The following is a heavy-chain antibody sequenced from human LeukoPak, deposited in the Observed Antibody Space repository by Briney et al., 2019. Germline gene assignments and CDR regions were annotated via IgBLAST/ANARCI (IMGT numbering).Heavy chain of an antibody. J-gene: IGHJ4*02. CDR3: AKDQWRSGYVTTAGDY. V-gene: IGHV3-30*02. CDR1: GFTFSSYG. Sequence: GGSLRLSCAASGFTFSSYGMHWVRQAPGKGLEWVAFIRYDGSNKYYADSVKGRFTISRDNSRNTLYLQMNSLRAEDTAVYYCAKDQWRSGYVTTAGDYWGQGTLVTVSS. D-gene: IGHD5-12*01. CDR2: IRYDGSNK.